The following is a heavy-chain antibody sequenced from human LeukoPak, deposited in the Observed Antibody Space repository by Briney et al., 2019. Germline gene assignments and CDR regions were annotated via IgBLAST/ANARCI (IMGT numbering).Heavy chain of an antibody. CDR2: ISGSGDGT. CDR1: GFTFSNYA. D-gene: IGHD5-12*01. V-gene: IGHV3-23*01. Sequence: GGSLRLSCAASGFTFSNYAMSWIRQAPGKGLEWVSAISGSGDGTYSADSVKGRFTVSRDNSKNTLYLQMNSLRAEDTAVYYCAKPFYSGYDSHFDYWGQGTLVSVSS. CDR3: AKPFYSGYDSHFDY. J-gene: IGHJ4*02.